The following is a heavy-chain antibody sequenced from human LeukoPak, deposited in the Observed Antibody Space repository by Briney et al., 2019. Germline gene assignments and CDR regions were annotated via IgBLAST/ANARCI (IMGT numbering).Heavy chain of an antibody. V-gene: IGHV3-53*01. J-gene: IGHJ3*02. CDR2: IYSGGST. Sequence: GGSLRLSCAASGFTFSSYWMHWVRQVPGKGLEWVSVIYSGGSTYYADSVKGRFTISRDNSKNTLYLQMNSLRAEDTAVYYCARDCCGGDDAFDIWGQGTMVTVSS. D-gene: IGHD2-21*01. CDR3: ARDCCGGDDAFDI. CDR1: GFTFSSYW.